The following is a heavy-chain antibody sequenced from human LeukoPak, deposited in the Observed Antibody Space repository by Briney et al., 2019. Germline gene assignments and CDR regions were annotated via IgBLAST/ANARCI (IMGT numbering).Heavy chain of an antibody. D-gene: IGHD1-26*01. J-gene: IGHJ6*03. Sequence: GGSLRLSCAASGFTFSSYAMSWVRQAPGQGLEWVSSIVSSGGSTYYADSVKGRFTISRDNSGNTLYLQMHSLRAGDTAVYYCAKRDGSGHHYYMDVWGKGTTVTVSS. CDR2: IVSSGGST. V-gene: IGHV3-23*01. CDR3: AKRDGSGHHYYMDV. CDR1: GFTFSSYA.